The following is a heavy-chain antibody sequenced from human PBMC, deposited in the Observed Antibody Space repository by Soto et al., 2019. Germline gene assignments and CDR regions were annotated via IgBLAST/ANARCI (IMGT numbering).Heavy chain of an antibody. CDR1: GGSISTYY. J-gene: IGHJ3*02. CDR3: ARESRCVNGACGNVFDI. V-gene: IGHV4-59*12. Sequence: QVQLQESGPGLVTPSETLSLTCTVSGGSISTYYWTWIRQSPEKGLEWLGNIYYSGSTNYSPSLNSRLTISLDTSKHQFSLKLRSVIAADTAVYYCARESRCVNGACGNVFDIWGRGTKVTVSS. CDR2: IYYSGST. D-gene: IGHD2-8*01.